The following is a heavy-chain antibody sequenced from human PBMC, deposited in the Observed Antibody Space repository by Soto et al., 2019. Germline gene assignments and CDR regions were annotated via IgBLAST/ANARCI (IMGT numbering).Heavy chain of an antibody. J-gene: IGHJ5*02. D-gene: IGHD1-26*01. CDR3: ATRIVGATTDWFDP. Sequence: GGSLRLSCAASGFTFSDYYMSWIRQAPGKGLEWVSYISSSSYTNYADSVKGRFTISRDNAKNSLYLQMNSLRAEDTAVYYCATRIVGATTDWFDPWGQGTLVTVSS. CDR1: GFTFSDYY. CDR2: ISSSSYT. V-gene: IGHV3-11*03.